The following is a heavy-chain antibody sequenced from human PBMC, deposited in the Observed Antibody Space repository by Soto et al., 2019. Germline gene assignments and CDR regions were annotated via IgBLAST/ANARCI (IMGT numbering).Heavy chain of an antibody. D-gene: IGHD5-12*01. Sequence: SETLSLTCTGSGGSISSYYWSWIRQPPGKGLEWIGYIYYSGSTNYNPSLKSRVTISVDTSKNQFSLKLSSVTAADTAVYYCARGPDGYNALAYWGQGTLVIVSS. V-gene: IGHV4-59*01. CDR3: ARGPDGYNALAY. J-gene: IGHJ4*02. CDR1: GGSISSYY. CDR2: IYYSGST.